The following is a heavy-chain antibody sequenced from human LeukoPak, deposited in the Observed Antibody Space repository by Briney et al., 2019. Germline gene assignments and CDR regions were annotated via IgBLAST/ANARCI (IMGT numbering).Heavy chain of an antibody. J-gene: IGHJ4*02. Sequence: GGSLRLSCAASGFTFSSYSMHWVRQAPGKGLEWVAVISYDGSNKYYADSVKGRFTISRDNSKNTLYLQMNSLRAEDTAVYYCAKMVGGDYYDSSGYYRNFDYWGQGTLVTVSS. CDR3: AKMVGGDYYDSSGYYRNFDY. D-gene: IGHD3-22*01. CDR2: ISYDGSNK. CDR1: GFTFSSYS. V-gene: IGHV3-30*18.